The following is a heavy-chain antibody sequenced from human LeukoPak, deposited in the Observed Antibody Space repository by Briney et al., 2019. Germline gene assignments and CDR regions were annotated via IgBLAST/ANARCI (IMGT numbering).Heavy chain of an antibody. J-gene: IGHJ4*02. CDR3: AKDIGSSSWYLGN. CDR1: GFTFDDYA. CDR2: ISWNSGSI. D-gene: IGHD6-13*01. Sequence: GGSLRLSCAASGFTFDDYAMHWVRQAPGKGLERVSGISWNSGSIGYADSVKGRFTISRDNAKNSLYLEMNSLRAEDTALYYCAKDIGSSSWYLGNWGQGTLVTVSS. V-gene: IGHV3-9*01.